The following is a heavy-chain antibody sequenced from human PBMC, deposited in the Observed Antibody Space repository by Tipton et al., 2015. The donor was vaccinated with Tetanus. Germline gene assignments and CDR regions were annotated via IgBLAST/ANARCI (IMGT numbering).Heavy chain of an antibody. V-gene: IGHV4-59*01. J-gene: IGHJ3*02. CDR2: IYYSGST. Sequence: TLSLTCTVSGGSISSYYWSWIRQPPGKGLEWIGYIYYSGSTNYNPSLKSRVTISVDTSKNQFSLKLSSVTAADTAVYYCARDVEASFAFDIWGQGTMVTVSS. CDR1: GGSISSYY. CDR3: ARDVEASFAFDI.